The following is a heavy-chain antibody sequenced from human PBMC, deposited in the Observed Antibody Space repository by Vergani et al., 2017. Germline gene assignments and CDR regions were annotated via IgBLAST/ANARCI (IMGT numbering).Heavy chain of an antibody. CDR2: ISGSGGST. J-gene: IGHJ4*02. V-gene: IGHV3-23*01. D-gene: IGHD2-21*02. Sequence: EVQLLESGGGLVQPGGSLRLSCAASGFTFSSYAMSWVRQAPGKGLEWVSAISGSGGSTYYADSVKGRFTISRDNSKNTLYLQMNSLRADDTAVYYCAKLVTPYYYFDYWGQGTLVTVSS. CDR3: AKLVTPYYYFDY. CDR1: GFTFSSYA.